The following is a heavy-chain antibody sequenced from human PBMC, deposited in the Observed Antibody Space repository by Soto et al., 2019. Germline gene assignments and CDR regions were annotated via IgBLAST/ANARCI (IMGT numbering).Heavy chain of an antibody. J-gene: IGHJ6*02. CDR2: IHYSENT. CDR1: GGSTRSNNW. D-gene: IGHD4-4*01. CDR3: AKSMTTVSFDSYYYYGLDV. V-gene: IGHV4-4*02. Sequence: QVRLQESGPGLVKPSGTLSLTCNISGGSTRSNNWWNWVRQAPGKGLEWIGEIHYSENTNYNTPPQTRATISLGKSKAQFPLKLTSVTAADTAVYYCAKSMTTVSFDSYYYYGLDVWGQGTTVTVSS.